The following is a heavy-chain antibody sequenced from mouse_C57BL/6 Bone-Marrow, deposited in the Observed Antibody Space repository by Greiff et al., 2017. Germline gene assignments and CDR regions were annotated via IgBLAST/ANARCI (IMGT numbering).Heavy chain of an antibody. J-gene: IGHJ3*01. V-gene: IGHV10-1*01. CDR2: IRSKSNNYAT. CDR1: GFSFTTYA. Sequence: EVKLMESGGGLVQPKGSLKLSCAASGFSFTTYAMNWVRQAPGKGLEWVARIRSKSNNYATYYADSVKDRFTISRDDSESMLYLQMNNLKTEYTAMYYGMRQRNGYYLFAYWGQGTPVTVSA. CDR3: MRQRNGYYLFAY. D-gene: IGHD2-3*01.